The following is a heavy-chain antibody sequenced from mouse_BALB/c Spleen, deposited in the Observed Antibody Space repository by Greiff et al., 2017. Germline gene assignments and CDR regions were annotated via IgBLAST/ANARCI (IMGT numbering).Heavy chain of an antibody. CDR3: ARGGLRFYFDY. V-gene: IGHV5-4*02. CDR1: GFTFSDYY. Sequence: EVQLVESGGGLVQPGGSLKLSCAASGFTFSDYYMYWVRQTPEKRLEWVATISDGGSYTYYPDSVKGRFTISRDNAKNNLYLQMSSLKSEDTAMYYCARGGLRFYFDYWGQGTTLTVSS. CDR2: ISDGGSYT. J-gene: IGHJ2*01. D-gene: IGHD1-1*01.